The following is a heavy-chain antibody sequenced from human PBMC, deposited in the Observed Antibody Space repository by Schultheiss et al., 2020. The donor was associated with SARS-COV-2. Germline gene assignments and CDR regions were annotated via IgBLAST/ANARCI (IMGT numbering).Heavy chain of an antibody. Sequence: SETLSLTCTVSGGSISSYYWSWIRQPPGKGLEWIGSIYYSGSTYYNPSLKSRVTISVDTSKNQFSLKLSSVTAADTAVYYCARDHPGVGDGGAFDIWGQGTMVTVSS. CDR1: GGSISSYY. CDR2: IYYSGST. V-gene: IGHV4-59*12. CDR3: ARDHPGVGDGGAFDI. D-gene: IGHD4-23*01. J-gene: IGHJ3*02.